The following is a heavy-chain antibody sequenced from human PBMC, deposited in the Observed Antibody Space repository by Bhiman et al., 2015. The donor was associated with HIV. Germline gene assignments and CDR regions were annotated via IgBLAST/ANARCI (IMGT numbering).Heavy chain of an antibody. CDR1: GFTVSSNY. CDR3: ARGPRGSYYDSNRLLRTFSYY. D-gene: IGHD3-22*01. Sequence: EVQLVESGGGLIQPGGSLRLSCAASGFTVSSNYMSWVRQAPGKGLEWVSVIYSGGSRYYADSVKGRFTISRDNSKNTLYLQMNSLRAEDTAVYYCARGPRGSYYDSNRLLRTFSYYWAEGTDWSPSPQ. J-gene: IGHJ4*02. V-gene: IGHV3-53*01. CDR2: IYSGGSR.